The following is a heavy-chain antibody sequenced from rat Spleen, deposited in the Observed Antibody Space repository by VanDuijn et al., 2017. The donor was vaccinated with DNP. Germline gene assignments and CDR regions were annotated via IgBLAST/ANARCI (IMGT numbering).Heavy chain of an antibody. V-gene: IGHV2S8*01. Sequence: QVQLKESGPGLVQPSQTLSLTCTVSGFSLASYGMNWVRQPPGKGLEWIAAISSGGNTYYNSVLKSRLSVSRDTSKSQVFLKMNSLQTEDTAMYFCARRSAWSFDYWGQGVMVTVSS. CDR2: ISSGGNT. D-gene: IGHD3-7*01. CDR3: ARRSAWSFDY. J-gene: IGHJ2*01. CDR1: GFSLASYG.